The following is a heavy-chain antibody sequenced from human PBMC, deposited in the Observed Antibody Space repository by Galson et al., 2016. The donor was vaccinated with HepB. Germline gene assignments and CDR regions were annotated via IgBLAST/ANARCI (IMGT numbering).Heavy chain of an antibody. V-gene: IGHV3-33*01. CDR3: AGVGGSLGMDV. CDR1: GFTFSDFG. J-gene: IGHJ6*02. CDR2: IWYDGSNK. Sequence: SLRLSCAASGFTFSDFGMHWVRQAPGKGLEWVALIWYDGSNKHYADSVKGRFTISRDNSKNTLYLQMNSLTAEDTAVYYCAGVGGSLGMDVWGQGTTVTVAS. D-gene: IGHD2-15*01.